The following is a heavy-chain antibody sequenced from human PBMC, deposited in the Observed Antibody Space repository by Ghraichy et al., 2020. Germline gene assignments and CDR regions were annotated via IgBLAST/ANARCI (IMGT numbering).Heavy chain of an antibody. J-gene: IGHJ4*02. Sequence: SETLSLTCAVSGGSISSSNWWSWVRQPPGKGLEWIGEIYHSGSTNYNPSLKSRVTISVDKSKNQFSLKLSSVTAADTAVYYCARSGVDSSGYYSEAEWGQGTLVTVSS. CDR3: ARSGVDSSGYYSEAE. CDR2: IYHSGST. D-gene: IGHD3-22*01. CDR1: GGSISSSNW. V-gene: IGHV4-4*02.